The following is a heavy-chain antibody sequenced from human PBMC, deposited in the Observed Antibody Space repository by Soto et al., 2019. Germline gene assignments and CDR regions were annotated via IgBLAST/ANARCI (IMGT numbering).Heavy chain of an antibody. D-gene: IGHD6-13*01. Sequence: QVQLVQSGGEVKKPGASVNISCKATGYTFISYSITWVRQAPGQGLEWMGWISTYNGNTKYAQSLQGRVTLPRDTSTNTAFMEIRGLRSDDTAIYYCAREGAHSTGWYDYFDQWGQGTLVAGSS. CDR1: GYTFISYS. J-gene: IGHJ4*02. CDR3: AREGAHSTGWYDYFDQ. V-gene: IGHV1-18*04. CDR2: ISTYNGNT.